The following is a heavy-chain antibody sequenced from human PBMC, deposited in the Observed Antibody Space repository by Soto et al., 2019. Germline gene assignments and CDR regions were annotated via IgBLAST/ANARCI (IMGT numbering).Heavy chain of an antibody. CDR1: GFTFSTYG. CDR3: ARAGRGSRSAPYFFDY. V-gene: IGHV3-33*01. D-gene: IGHD3-16*01. J-gene: IGHJ4*02. CDR2: IWNDGSNK. Sequence: GGSLRLSCAASGFTFSTYGMHGVRQAPGKGLEWVAVIWNDGSNKYYAESVKGRFTISRDNSKNTLSLQMNSLRVEDTAVYFCARAGRGSRSAPYFFDYWGQGTLVTVSS.